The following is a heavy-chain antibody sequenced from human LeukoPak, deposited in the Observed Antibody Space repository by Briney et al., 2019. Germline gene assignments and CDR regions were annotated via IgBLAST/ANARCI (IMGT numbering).Heavy chain of an antibody. CDR2: IYTSGST. J-gene: IGHJ4*02. Sequence: SETLSLTCTVSGGSISSYYWSWIRQPAGKGLEWIGRIYTSGSTNYNPSLKSRVTMSVDTSKNQFSLKLSSVTAADTAVYYCARDGPAYYDILTGYYTSPGYFDYWGQGTLVTVSS. V-gene: IGHV4-4*07. CDR3: ARDGPAYYDILTGYYTSPGYFDY. CDR1: GGSISSYY. D-gene: IGHD3-9*01.